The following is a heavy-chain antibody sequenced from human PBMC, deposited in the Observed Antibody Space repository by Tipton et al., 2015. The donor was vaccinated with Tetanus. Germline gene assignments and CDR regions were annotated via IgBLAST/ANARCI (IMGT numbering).Heavy chain of an antibody. Sequence: SLRLSCAASGFTFSDYYMSWIRQAPGKGLEWVSHISDSGGTIYYADSVKGRFTISRDNAKNSLYLQMNSLRAEDTAVYYCARGSSRRGGWFDPWGQGTLVTVSS. V-gene: IGHV3-11*01. CDR3: ARGSSRRGGWFDP. J-gene: IGHJ5*02. CDR1: GFTFSDYY. CDR2: ISDSGGTI. D-gene: IGHD1-26*01.